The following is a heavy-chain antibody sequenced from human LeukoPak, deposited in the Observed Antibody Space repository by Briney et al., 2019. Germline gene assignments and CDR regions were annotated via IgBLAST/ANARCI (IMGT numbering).Heavy chain of an antibody. Sequence: SETLSLTCTVSGGSISSYYWSWIRQPPGKGLEWIGYIYYSGSTNYNPSLKSRVTISVDTSKNQFSLKLSSVTAADTAVYYRARQGRYCSSTSCYVWFDPWGQGTLVTVSS. CDR1: GGSISSYY. CDR3: ARQGRYCSSTSCYVWFDP. D-gene: IGHD2-2*01. V-gene: IGHV4-59*08. J-gene: IGHJ5*02. CDR2: IYYSGST.